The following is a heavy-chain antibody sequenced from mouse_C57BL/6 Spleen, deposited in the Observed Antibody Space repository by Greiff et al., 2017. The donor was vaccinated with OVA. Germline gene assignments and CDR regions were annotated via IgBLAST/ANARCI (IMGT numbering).Heavy chain of an antibody. J-gene: IGHJ2*01. V-gene: IGHV1-69*01. CDR2: IDPSDSYT. CDR1: GYTFTSYW. Sequence: QVQLQQSGAELVMPGASVKLSCKASGYTFTSYWMHWVKQRPGQGLEWIGEIDPSDSYTNYNQKFKGKSTLTVDKSSSTAYMQLSSLTSEDSAVYYCARWGYYLYFDYWGQGTTLTVSS. CDR3: ARWGYYLYFDY. D-gene: IGHD2-1*01.